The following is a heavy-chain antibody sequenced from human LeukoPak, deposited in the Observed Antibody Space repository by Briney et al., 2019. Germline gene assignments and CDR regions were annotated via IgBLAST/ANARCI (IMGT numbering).Heavy chain of an antibody. D-gene: IGHD3-10*01. CDR2: ISGSGGST. CDR3: TKEAGLLWFGEASDN. Sequence: GGSLRLSCAASGFTYSSYAMSWVRQAPGKGLEWVSGISGSGGSTYQADSVKGRFTISRDNSRNTLYLQMNSLRAEDTAIYYCTKEAGLLWFGEASDNWGQGTLVTVSS. V-gene: IGHV3-23*01. CDR1: GFTYSSYA. J-gene: IGHJ4*02.